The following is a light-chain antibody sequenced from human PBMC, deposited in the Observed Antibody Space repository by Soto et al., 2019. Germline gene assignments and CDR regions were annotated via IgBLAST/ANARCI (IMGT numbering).Light chain of an antibody. V-gene: IGLV2-14*01. CDR1: SSDVGGYNY. CDR2: EVS. Sequence: QSVLTQPASVSGSPGQSITISCTGTSSDVGGYNYVSWYQQHPGKAPKLMIYEVSNRPSGVSNRFSGSKSGNTASLTISGLQAEDEADYYCSSYTRSRTVFGGGTKLTVL. J-gene: IGLJ2*01. CDR3: SSYTRSRTV.